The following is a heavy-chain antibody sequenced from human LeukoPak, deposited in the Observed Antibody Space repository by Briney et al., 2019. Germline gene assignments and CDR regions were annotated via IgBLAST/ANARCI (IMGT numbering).Heavy chain of an antibody. D-gene: IGHD2-2*01. V-gene: IGHV3-7*01. J-gene: IGHJ4*02. CDR2: IKQDGSDK. Sequence: PGGSLRLSCAASGFTFSSYWMSWVRQAPGKGLEWVANIKQDGSDKYFVDSVKGRFTISRDNAKNSLYLQMNSLRAEDTAVYYCARWGSTSCYDYWGQGTLVTVSS. CDR3: ARWGSTSCYDY. CDR1: GFTFSSYW.